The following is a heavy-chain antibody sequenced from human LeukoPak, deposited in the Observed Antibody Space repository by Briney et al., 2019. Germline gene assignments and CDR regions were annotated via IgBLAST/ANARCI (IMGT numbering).Heavy chain of an antibody. D-gene: IGHD1-26*01. J-gene: IGHJ4*02. CDR3: ARMSVGATRVDY. CDR1: GFSLSTSGMC. V-gene: IGHV2-70*11. Sequence: SGPTLVSPTQTLTLTCTFSGFSLSTSGMCVSWIRQPPGKALEWLARIDWDDDKYYSTSLKTRLTISKDTSKNQVVLTMTNIDPVDTATYYCARMSVGATRVDYWGQGTLVTVSS. CDR2: IDWDDDK.